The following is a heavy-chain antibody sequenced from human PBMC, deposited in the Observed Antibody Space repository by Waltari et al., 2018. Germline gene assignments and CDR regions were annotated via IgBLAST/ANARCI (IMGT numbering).Heavy chain of an antibody. CDR1: GLTFSSYT. D-gene: IGHD6-19*01. Sequence: EVQLLESGGGLVQSGGSLSLSCKVSGLTFSSYTVYLVCQAPGKGLEWVSSISASGLSRYYADSVKGRFTLSRDNSKNTLFLQMKSLRAEDTAIYYCAKDKERDSSGFYRTGFFDYWGQGTLVTVSS. V-gene: IGHV3-23*01. CDR2: ISASGLSR. J-gene: IGHJ4*02. CDR3: AKDKERDSSGFYRTGFFDY.